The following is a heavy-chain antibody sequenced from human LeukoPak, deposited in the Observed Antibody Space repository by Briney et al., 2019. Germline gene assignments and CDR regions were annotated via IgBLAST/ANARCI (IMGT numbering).Heavy chain of an antibody. Sequence: GASVKVSCKASGYTSTNYAINWVRQAPGQGLELMGWINTNTGNPTYAQGFTGRFVFSLDTSVSTAYLQISSLKAEDTAVYYCARAYQSLGGLSLPDHWGQGTLVTVSS. CDR3: ARAYQSLGGLSLPDH. D-gene: IGHD3-16*02. V-gene: IGHV7-4-1*02. CDR1: GYTSTNYA. J-gene: IGHJ5*02. CDR2: INTNTGNP.